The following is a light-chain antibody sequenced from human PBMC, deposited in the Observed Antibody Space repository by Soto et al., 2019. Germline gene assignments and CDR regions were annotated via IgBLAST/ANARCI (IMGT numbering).Light chain of an antibody. Sequence: EIVMTQSPATLSVSPRERVTLSCRASQSINYNLAWYQQKPGQAPRLLIQGASTRATGIPVRFSGSGSGTEFTLTISSLQSEDFAVYYCQQYKNWYTFGQGTQLEIK. J-gene: IGKJ2*01. CDR1: QSINYN. V-gene: IGKV3-15*01. CDR3: QQYKNWYT. CDR2: GAS.